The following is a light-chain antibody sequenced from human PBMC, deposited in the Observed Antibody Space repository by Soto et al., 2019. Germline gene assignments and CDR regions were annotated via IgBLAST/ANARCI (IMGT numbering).Light chain of an antibody. Sequence: QAVVTQEPSLTVSPGGTVTLTCGSSTGAVTSGHFPYWFQQKPGQAPKTLIYDTSNKYSWTPARFSGSLLGGKAALTLSGAQPEDEAEYYCLLSYSGTRVFGGGTKVTVL. CDR2: DTS. V-gene: IGLV7-46*01. J-gene: IGLJ3*02. CDR1: TGAVTSGHF. CDR3: LLSYSGTRV.